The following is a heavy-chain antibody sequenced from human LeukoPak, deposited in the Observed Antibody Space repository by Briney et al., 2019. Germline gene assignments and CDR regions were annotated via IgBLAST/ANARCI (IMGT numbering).Heavy chain of an antibody. Sequence: GGSLRLPCAASGFTFSRYDMHWVRQPTGKGLEWVSIIGTAGDTYYPGSVKGRFTISRENAKNSLYLQMNSLRAGDTAVYYCARGQPGWGLDYWGQGTLVTVSS. CDR3: ARGQPGWGLDY. CDR1: GFTFSRYD. CDR2: IGTAGDT. V-gene: IGHV3-13*04. D-gene: IGHD1-26*01. J-gene: IGHJ4*02.